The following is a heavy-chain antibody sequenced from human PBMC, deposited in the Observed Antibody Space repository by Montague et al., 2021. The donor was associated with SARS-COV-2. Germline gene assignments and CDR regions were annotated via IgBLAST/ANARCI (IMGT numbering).Heavy chain of an antibody. J-gene: IGHJ5*01. CDR3: ARDCYDYGAGSYQRWFDS. Sequence: SETLSLTCTVSGYSISSCYYWGWVRQPPGKGLEWIGSIYHSGSTYYNPSLNSRVTISVDTSKNQFSLKLSSVTAADTAVYYCARDCYDYGAGSYQRWFDSWGQGTLVTVSS. CDR2: IYHSGST. V-gene: IGHV4-38-2*02. D-gene: IGHD3-10*01. CDR1: GYSISSCYY.